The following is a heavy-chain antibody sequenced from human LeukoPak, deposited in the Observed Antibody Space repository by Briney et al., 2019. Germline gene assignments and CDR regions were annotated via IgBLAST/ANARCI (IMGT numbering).Heavy chain of an antibody. V-gene: IGHV4-59*01. CDR1: GGSISSYY. D-gene: IGHD4-11*01. CDR3: ARDLKVTTGYYYYMDV. Sequence: PSQTLSLTCTVSGGSISSYYWSWIRQPPGKGLEWIGYIYYSGSTNYNPSLKSRVTISVDTSKNQFSLKLSSVTAADTAVYYCARDLKVTTGYYYYMDVWGKGTTVTVSS. CDR2: IYYSGST. J-gene: IGHJ6*03.